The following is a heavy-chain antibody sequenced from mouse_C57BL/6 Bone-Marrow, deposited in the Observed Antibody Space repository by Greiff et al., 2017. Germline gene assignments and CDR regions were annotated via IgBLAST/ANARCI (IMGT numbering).Heavy chain of an antibody. Sequence: EVKLVESGGGLVKPGGSLKLSCAASGFTFTSYTMSWVRQTPGQRLQWVAAISGGGGNTYYPDSVKGRSTFSTDNDKNILYLQTSRLRSEDTALYYCARQVTTVLATKYCDVWGTGTTVTVSS. CDR3: ARQVTTVLATKYCDV. CDR1: GFTFTSYT. D-gene: IGHD1-1*01. J-gene: IGHJ1*03. V-gene: IGHV5-9*01. CDR2: ISGGGGNT.